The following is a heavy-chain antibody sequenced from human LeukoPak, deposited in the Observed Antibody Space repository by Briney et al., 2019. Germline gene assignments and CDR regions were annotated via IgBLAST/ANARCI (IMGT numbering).Heavy chain of an antibody. D-gene: IGHD5-12*01. Sequence: GGSLRLSCAACGFSLSSYDMQWARQARDKARECVTVISYDGSNNNYSDSVKGRFTISRDNANNTLYLQMHSLSAEDKAMYYCARDGYQNNNWFDPWGQGTLVTVSS. CDR3: ARDGYQNNNWFDP. CDR2: ISYDGSNN. J-gene: IGHJ5*02. V-gene: IGHV3-33*01. CDR1: GFSLSSYD.